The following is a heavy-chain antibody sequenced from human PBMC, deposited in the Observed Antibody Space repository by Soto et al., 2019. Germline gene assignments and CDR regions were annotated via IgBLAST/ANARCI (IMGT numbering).Heavy chain of an antibody. D-gene: IGHD3-22*01. CDR1: GGSISSGGYS. Sequence: SETLSLTCAVSGGSISSGGYSWSWIRQPPGKGLEWIGYIYYSGSTNYTPSLKSRVTISLDTSKNQFSLKLTSVTAADTAVYYCARSGLSSAYYIENGMDVWGQGTTVTVSS. V-gene: IGHV4-61*08. J-gene: IGHJ6*02. CDR3: ARSGLSSAYYIENGMDV. CDR2: IYYSGST.